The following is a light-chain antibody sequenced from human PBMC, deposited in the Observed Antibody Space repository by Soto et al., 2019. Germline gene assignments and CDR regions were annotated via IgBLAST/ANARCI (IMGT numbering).Light chain of an antibody. Sequence: EIVMTQSPATLSVSPGEGATLSCRASQSVSSKLAWYQQKPGQAPRLLIYGASTRATGIPARFSSSGSGTEFTLSISSLQSEDSAVYYCQQYNSWLWTFGQGTKVEIK. CDR2: GAS. CDR1: QSVSSK. CDR3: QQYNSWLWT. J-gene: IGKJ1*01. V-gene: IGKV3-15*01.